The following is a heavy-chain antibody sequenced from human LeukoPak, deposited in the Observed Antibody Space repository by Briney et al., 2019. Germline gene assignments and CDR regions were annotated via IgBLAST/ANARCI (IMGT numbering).Heavy chain of an antibody. D-gene: IGHD1-26*01. J-gene: IGHJ3*02. V-gene: IGHV3-74*03. CDR1: GFTFTNYW. CDR3: ARVIVGGMRALDM. CDR2: IDGDGTT. Sequence: GGSLRLSCAASGFTFTNYWMHWVRQAPGKGLVWVSRIDGDGTTKYADSVRGRFTISRDNAKKTLYLQMNGLRAEDMAVYYCARVIVGGMRALDMWGQGTMVTVSS.